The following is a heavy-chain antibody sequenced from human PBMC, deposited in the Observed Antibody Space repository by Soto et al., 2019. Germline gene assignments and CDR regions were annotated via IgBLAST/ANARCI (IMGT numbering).Heavy chain of an antibody. CDR1: GGSISSSNW. Sequence: QVQLQESGPGLVKPSGTLSLTCAVSGGSISSSNWWSWVRQPPGKGLEWIGEIYHSGSTNYNPSLKLRVTISVATSKYQFSLKLSSVTAADTAVYYCASRYRGYARRFDYWGQGTLVTVSS. CDR2: IYHSGST. V-gene: IGHV4-4*02. CDR3: ASRYRGYARRFDY. D-gene: IGHD5-12*01. J-gene: IGHJ4*02.